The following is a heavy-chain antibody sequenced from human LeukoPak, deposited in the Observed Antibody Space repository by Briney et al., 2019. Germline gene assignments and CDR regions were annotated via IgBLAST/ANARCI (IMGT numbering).Heavy chain of an antibody. V-gene: IGHV4-59*01. J-gene: IGHJ5*02. CDR1: GDSMSSYF. CDR3: ARSRGGFGDYGSWFDP. CDR2: NHDSGTT. Sequence: SETLSLICTVSGDSMSSYFWSWIRQPPGKGLEWIAYNHDSGTTNYNPSLKSRVTTSIDTSKNQFSLKLNSVTPADTAVYYCARSRGGFGDYGSWFDPWGQGTLVTVSS. D-gene: IGHD4-17*01.